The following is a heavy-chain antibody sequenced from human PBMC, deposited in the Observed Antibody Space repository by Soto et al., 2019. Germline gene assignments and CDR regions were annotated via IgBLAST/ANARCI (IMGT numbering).Heavy chain of an antibody. J-gene: IGHJ4*02. CDR3: ANPPAPVGGWYPY. Sequence: EVQLVESGGGLVQPGWFLRLSCAASGFTFSSYAMSLVRQAPGKGLEWVSRIGVSGGRTYYADSVNRGFTISRDDSKNALDMQMNSPRAEDTAVYDCANPPAPVGGWYPYWGQGTLVAVS. CDR2: IGVSGGRT. CDR1: GFTFSSYA. D-gene: IGHD6-19*01. V-gene: IGHV3-23*04.